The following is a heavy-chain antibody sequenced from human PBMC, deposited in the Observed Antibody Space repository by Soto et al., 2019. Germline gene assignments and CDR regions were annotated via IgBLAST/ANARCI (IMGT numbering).Heavy chain of an antibody. J-gene: IGHJ5*02. CDR1: GGSISSGGYS. V-gene: IGHV4-30-2*01. CDR3: ARVVGAYYDILTGPNWLDP. Sequence: PSETLSLTCAVSGGSISSGGYSWSWIRQPPGKGLEWIGYIYHSGSTYYNPSLKSRVTISVDTSKNQFSLKLSSVTAADTAVYYCARVVGAYYDILTGPNWLDPWGQGTLVTVSS. D-gene: IGHD3-9*01. CDR2: IYHSGST.